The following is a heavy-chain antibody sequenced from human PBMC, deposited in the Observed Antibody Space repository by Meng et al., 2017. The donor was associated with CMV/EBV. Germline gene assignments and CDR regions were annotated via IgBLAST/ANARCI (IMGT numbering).Heavy chain of an antibody. Sequence: GEFLKISCAASGFTFSSYAMSWVRQAPGKGLEWVSVIYSGGSSTYYADSVKGRFTISRDNSKNTLYLQMKSLRAEDTAVYYCAKDSGSYPFDYWGQGTLVTVSS. J-gene: IGHJ4*02. CDR2: IYSGGSST. CDR3: AKDSGSYPFDY. D-gene: IGHD1-26*01. V-gene: IGHV3-23*03. CDR1: GFTFSSYA.